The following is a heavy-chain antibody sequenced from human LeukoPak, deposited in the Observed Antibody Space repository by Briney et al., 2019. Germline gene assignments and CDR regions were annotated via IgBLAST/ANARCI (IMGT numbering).Heavy chain of an antibody. J-gene: IGHJ4*02. D-gene: IGHD6-6*01. V-gene: IGHV1-69*04. Sequence: VASVKVSCKASGGTFSSYAISWVRQAPGQGLEWMGRIIPILGIANYAQKFQGRVTITADKSTSTAYMELSSLRSEDTAVYYCARDGLSGIAARTYFDYWGQGTLVTVSS. CDR3: ARDGLSGIAARTYFDY. CDR1: GGTFSSYA. CDR2: IIPILGIA.